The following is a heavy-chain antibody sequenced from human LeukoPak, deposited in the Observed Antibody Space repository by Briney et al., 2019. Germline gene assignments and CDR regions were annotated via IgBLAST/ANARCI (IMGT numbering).Heavy chain of an antibody. J-gene: IGHJ4*02. V-gene: IGHV3-53*01. CDR3: ARDWFGEDSGHHFDY. CDR1: GFDISYNY. Sequence: PGGSLRLFCVASGFDISYNYVGWVRQAPGKGLEWVSVIHTGGTTHYADSVKGRFTISKDNSNNTVFLQMNSVRVEDTAVYYCARDWFGEDSGHHFDYRAREPWSPSP. CDR2: IHTGGTT. D-gene: IGHD3-10*01.